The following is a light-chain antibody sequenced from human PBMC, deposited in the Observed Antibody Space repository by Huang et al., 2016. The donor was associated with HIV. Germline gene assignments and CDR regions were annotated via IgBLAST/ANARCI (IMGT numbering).Light chain of an antibody. V-gene: IGKV1-6*02. CDR1: QDITND. Sequence: AIQLTQSPSSLSASVGDRVTITCRASQDITNDLGWYQQKPGKAPKLRISAASTLRSGVPSRGSGSGSGTDFTLNISSLQPEDFATYFGLQDFNYPRTFGQGTRVEIK. CDR3: LQDFNYPRT. J-gene: IGKJ1*01. CDR2: AAS.